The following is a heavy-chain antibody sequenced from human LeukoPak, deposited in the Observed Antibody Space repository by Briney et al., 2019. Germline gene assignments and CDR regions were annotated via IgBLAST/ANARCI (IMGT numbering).Heavy chain of an antibody. CDR2: INSDGSTI. J-gene: IGHJ4*02. D-gene: IGHD1-20*01. Sequence: TGGSLRLSCAASGFTFSNYWMHWVRHARGEGLVWVSRINSDGSTITYADSENGRFTISKDNAKNTLYLQMNSLRAQDTAVYYCARVTVSSSEVIFDYWGQGSPVTGFS. V-gene: IGHV3-74*01. CDR1: GFTFSNYW. CDR3: ARVTVSSSEVIFDY.